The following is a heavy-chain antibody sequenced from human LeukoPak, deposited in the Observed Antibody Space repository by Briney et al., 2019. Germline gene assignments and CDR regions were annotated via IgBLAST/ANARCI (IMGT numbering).Heavy chain of an antibody. J-gene: IGHJ5*02. CDR3: ARVAVAGFIASWFDP. D-gene: IGHD6-19*01. V-gene: IGHV4-34*01. Sequence: SETLSLTCAVYGGSFSGYYWSWIRQPPGKGLEWIGEINHSGSTNYNPSLKSRVTISVDTSKNQFSLKLSSVTAADTAVYYCARVAVAGFIASWFDPWGQGTLVTVSS. CDR1: GGSFSGYY. CDR2: INHSGST.